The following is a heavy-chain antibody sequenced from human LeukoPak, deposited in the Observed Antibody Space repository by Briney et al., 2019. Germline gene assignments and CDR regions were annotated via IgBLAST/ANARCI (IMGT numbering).Heavy chain of an antibody. CDR3: ARVQGGWYYFDY. D-gene: IGHD2-15*01. CDR1: GFTFSSYA. V-gene: IGHV3-21*01. Sequence: PGGSLRLSCAASGFTFSSYAMSWVRQAPGKGLEWVSFISSSSSSKYYADSVKGRFTISRDNAKNSLYLQMNSLRADDTAVYYCARVQGGWYYFDYWGQGTLVTVSS. CDR2: ISSSSSSK. J-gene: IGHJ4*02.